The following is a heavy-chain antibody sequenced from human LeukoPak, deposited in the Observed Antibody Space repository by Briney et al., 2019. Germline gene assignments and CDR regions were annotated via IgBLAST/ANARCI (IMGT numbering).Heavy chain of an antibody. D-gene: IGHD3-3*01. J-gene: IGHJ3*01. V-gene: IGHV1-8*01. CDR1: GYTFTSYD. CDR2: MNPNSGNT. CDR3: ARDSRFLEWLSDHDAFDV. Sequence: ASVKVSCKASGYTFTSYDINWVRQATGQGLEWMGWMNPNSGNTGYAQKFQGRVTVTRNTSISTAYMELSSLRSEDTAVYYCARDSRFLEWLSDHDAFDVWGQGTMVTVSS.